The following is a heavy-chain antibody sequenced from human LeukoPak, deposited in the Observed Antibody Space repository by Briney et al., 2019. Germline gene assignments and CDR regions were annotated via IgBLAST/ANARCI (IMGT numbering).Heavy chain of an antibody. CDR2: IFPIFGTI. Sequence: SVKVSCKSSGGTFNSLAINWVRQAPGQGLEWMGGIFPIFGTITYAQNFQGRVTITADKSTSTAYMELSSLTSEDTAIYYCARDAYSHWFDPWGQGTLVTVSS. CDR3: ARDAYSHWFDP. D-gene: IGHD2-15*01. CDR1: GGTFNSLA. J-gene: IGHJ5*02. V-gene: IGHV1-69*06.